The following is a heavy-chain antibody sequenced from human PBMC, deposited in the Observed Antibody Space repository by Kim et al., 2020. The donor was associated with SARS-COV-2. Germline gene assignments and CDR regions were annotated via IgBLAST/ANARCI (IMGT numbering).Heavy chain of an antibody. D-gene: IGHD6-19*01. V-gene: IGHV4-34*01. CDR2: INHSGST. J-gene: IGHJ4*02. Sequence: SETLSLTCAVYGGSFSGYYWSWIRQPPGKGLEWIGEINHSGSTNYNPSLKSRVTISVDTSKNQFSLKLSSVTAADTAVYYCARGPGYSSVWGQGTLVTVS. CDR3: ARGPGYSSV. CDR1: GGSFSGYY.